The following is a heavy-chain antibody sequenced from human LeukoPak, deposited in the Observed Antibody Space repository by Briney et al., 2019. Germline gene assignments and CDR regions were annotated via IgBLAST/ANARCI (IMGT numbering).Heavy chain of an antibody. Sequence: GGSLRLSCAASGFTFSSYAMHWVRQAPGKGLEWVAVISYDGSNKYYADSVKGRFTISRDNSKNTLYLQMNSLRAEDTAVHYCAREKSGYYYGMDVWGQGATVTVSS. CDR2: ISYDGSNK. V-gene: IGHV3-30-3*01. CDR3: AREKSGYYYGMDV. D-gene: IGHD3-10*01. CDR1: GFTFSSYA. J-gene: IGHJ6*02.